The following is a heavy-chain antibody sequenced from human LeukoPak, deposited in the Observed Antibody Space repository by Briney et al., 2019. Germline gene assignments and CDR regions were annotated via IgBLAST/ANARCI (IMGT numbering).Heavy chain of an antibody. D-gene: IGHD3-3*01. Sequence: GGSLRLSCAASGFTFSSYAMHWVRQAPGKGLEWVAVISYDGSNKYYADSVKGRFTISRDNSKNTLYLQMNSLRAEDTAVYYCARGPDYDFWSRIDYWGQGTLVTVSS. J-gene: IGHJ4*02. CDR1: GFTFSSYA. CDR2: ISYDGSNK. V-gene: IGHV3-30-3*01. CDR3: ARGPDYDFWSRIDY.